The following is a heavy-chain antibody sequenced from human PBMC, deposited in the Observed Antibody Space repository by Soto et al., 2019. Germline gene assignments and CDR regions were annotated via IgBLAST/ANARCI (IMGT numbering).Heavy chain of an antibody. D-gene: IGHD5-12*01. CDR1: GYSFTSYW. V-gene: IGHV5-10-1*01. J-gene: IGHJ6*02. CDR3: ARLAVAYYYYGMDV. CDR2: IDPSDSYT. Sequence: RGESLKISCKGSGYSFTSYWISWVRQMPGKGLEWMGRIDPSDSYTNYSPSFQGHVTISADNSISTAYLQWSSLKASDTAMYYCARLAVAYYYYGMDVWGQGTTVTVSS.